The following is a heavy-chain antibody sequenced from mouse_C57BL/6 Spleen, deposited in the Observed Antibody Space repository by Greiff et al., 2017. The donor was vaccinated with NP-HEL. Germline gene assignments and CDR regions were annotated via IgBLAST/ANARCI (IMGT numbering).Heavy chain of an antibody. CDR3: ARMGQLRLCDY. CDR2: IYPGDGDT. J-gene: IGHJ2*01. Sequence: QVQLQQSGPELVKPGASVKISCKASGYAFSSSWMNWVKQRPGKGLEWIGRIYPGDGDTNYNGKFKGKATLTADKSSSTAYMQLSSLTSEDSAVYFCARMGQLRLCDYWGQGTTLTVSS. V-gene: IGHV1-82*01. CDR1: GYAFSSSW. D-gene: IGHD3-2*02.